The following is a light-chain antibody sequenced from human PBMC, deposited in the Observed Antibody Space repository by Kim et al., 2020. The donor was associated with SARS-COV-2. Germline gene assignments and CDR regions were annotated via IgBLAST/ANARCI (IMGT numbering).Light chain of an antibody. CDR3: QQYSNSRT. V-gene: IGKV3-20*01. CDR2: RAS. Sequence: ETVLTQSPGTLSLSPGERATLSCRASQSVSSSYLAWYQQKPGQAPRLLIYRASSRATGIPDRFSGSGSGTDFTLTISRLEPEDFAVYYCQQYSNSRTFGQGTKVDIK. J-gene: IGKJ1*01. CDR1: QSVSSSY.